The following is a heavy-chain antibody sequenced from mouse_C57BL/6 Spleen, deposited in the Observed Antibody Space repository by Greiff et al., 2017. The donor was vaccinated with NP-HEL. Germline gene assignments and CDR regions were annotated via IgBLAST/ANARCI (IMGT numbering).Heavy chain of an antibody. D-gene: IGHD1-1*01. CDR3: AREIYYYGSSYGFDY. J-gene: IGHJ2*01. V-gene: IGHV3-6*01. CDR2: ISYDGSN. Sequence: DVKLQESGPGLVKPSQSLSLTCSVTGYSITSGYYWNWIRQFPGNKLEWMGYISYDGSNNYNPSLKNRIYITRDTSKNQFFLKLNSVTTEDTATYYCAREIYYYGSSYGFDYWGQGTTLTVSS. CDR1: GYSITSGYY.